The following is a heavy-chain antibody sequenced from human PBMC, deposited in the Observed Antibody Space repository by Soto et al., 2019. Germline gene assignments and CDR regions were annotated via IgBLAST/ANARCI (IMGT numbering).Heavy chain of an antibody. CDR1: GFPFSRYS. CDR3: ARMAY. Sequence: PGGSLRLSCEASGFPFSRYSLNWARQAPGEGLEWVSPISSGGNDISYAESVEGRFFTSRDNVNNVLYLDINNLRPEDTAVYYCARMAYWGQGTLVTVSS. V-gene: IGHV3-21*06. J-gene: IGHJ4*02. CDR2: ISSGGNDI.